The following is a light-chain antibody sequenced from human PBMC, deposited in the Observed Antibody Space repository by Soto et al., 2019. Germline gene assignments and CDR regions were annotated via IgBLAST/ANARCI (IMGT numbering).Light chain of an antibody. J-gene: IGKJ3*01. Sequence: VLTQSPGTLSLSPGDRATLSCRASRSVASKYFAWYQQKPGRAPRLLIYGASTRATGIPDRFSGSVSGTDFTLTVSRLESDDFAVYFCQHELTFGPGTKV. V-gene: IGKV3-20*01. CDR1: RSVASKY. CDR2: GAS. CDR3: QHELT.